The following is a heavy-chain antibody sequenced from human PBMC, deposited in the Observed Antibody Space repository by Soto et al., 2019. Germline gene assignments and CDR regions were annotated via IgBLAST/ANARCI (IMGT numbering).Heavy chain of an antibody. V-gene: IGHV3-7*03. D-gene: IGHD7-27*01. CDR3: ARDADLGYYYYGMDV. J-gene: IGHJ6*02. Sequence: HPGGSLRLSCAASGFTFSSYWMSWVRQAPGKGLEWVANIKQDGSEKYYVDSVKGRFTISRDNAKNSLYLQMNSLRAEDTAVYYCARDADLGYYYYGMDVWGQGTTVTVSS. CDR2: IKQDGSEK. CDR1: GFTFSSYW.